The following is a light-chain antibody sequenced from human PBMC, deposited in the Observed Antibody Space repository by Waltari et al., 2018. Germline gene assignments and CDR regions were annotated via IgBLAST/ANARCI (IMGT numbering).Light chain of an antibody. V-gene: IGKV3-20*01. CDR2: DAS. Sequence: EIMLTQSPGTLSLSPGERATLSCRASQSISRYLAWYQHKPGQAPRLLIYDASSRATGIPDRFSGSGSETDFSLTISILEPEDFAVYYCQKYGSLPATFGQGTKVEIK. CDR3: QKYGSLPAT. CDR1: QSISRY. J-gene: IGKJ1*01.